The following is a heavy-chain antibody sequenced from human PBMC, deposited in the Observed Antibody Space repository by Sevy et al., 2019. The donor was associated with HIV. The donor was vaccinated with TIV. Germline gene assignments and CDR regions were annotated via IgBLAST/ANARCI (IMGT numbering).Heavy chain of an antibody. CDR2: INPNSGDS. CDR1: GYTFTDYY. V-gene: IGHV1-2*06. D-gene: IGHD6-13*01. Sequence: ASVKVSCKASGYTFTDYYIHWVRQAPGQGLEWMGRINPNSGDSNSAQTFQGRVAMPRDTSTSTAYMELSRLRSDDTAVYYCARARHVIAATESYYFFYGMDVWGQGTTVTVSS. J-gene: IGHJ6*02. CDR3: ARARHVIAATESYYFFYGMDV.